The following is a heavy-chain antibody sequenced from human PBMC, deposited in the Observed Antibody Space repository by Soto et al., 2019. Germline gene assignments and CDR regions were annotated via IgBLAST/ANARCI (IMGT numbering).Heavy chain of an antibody. D-gene: IGHD2-2*01. V-gene: IGHV3-23*01. J-gene: IGHJ4*02. CDR1: GFTFSTYA. CDR3: ARDRHPYSTKYYFDY. Sequence: LRLSCAASGFTFSTYAMNWVRQPPGKGLEWVSSLSGSGAYTYYADSVQGRFTISRDNSKNTLNLQMNSLRAEDTAVYYCARDRHPYSTKYYFDYWGQGTLGTVS. CDR2: LSGSGAYT.